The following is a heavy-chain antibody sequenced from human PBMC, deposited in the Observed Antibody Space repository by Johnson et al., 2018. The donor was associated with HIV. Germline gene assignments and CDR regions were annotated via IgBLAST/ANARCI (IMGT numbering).Heavy chain of an antibody. CDR1: GFTFSSYA. V-gene: IGHV3-30*04. J-gene: IGHJ3*02. CDR3: ARGARRITMIVVVNKAFDI. Sequence: VQLVESGGGVVQPGRSLRLSCAASGFTFSSYAMHWVRQAPGKGLEWVAVISYDGSNKYYADSVKGRFTISRDNSKNTLYLQMNSLRAEDTAVYYCARGARRITMIVVVNKAFDIWGHGTMVTVSS. D-gene: IGHD3-22*01. CDR2: ISYDGSNK.